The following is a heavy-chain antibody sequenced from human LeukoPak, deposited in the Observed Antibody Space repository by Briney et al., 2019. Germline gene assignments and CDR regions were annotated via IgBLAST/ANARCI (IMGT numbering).Heavy chain of an antibody. J-gene: IGHJ4*02. D-gene: IGHD3-10*01. CDR3: AKDIHSMVRGVTSD. CDR1: GFTFDDYA. V-gene: IGHV3-9*01. Sequence: PGRSLRLSCAASGFTFDDYAMHWVRQAPGKGLEWVSGISWNSGSIGYADSVKGRFTISRDNAKNSLYLQMNGLRAEDTALYYCAKDIHSMVRGVTSDWGQGTLVTVSS. CDR2: ISWNSGSI.